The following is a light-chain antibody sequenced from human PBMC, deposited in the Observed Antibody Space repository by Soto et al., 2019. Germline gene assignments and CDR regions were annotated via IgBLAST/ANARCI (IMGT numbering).Light chain of an antibody. CDR2: GAS. V-gene: IGKV3-15*01. CDR1: QSVGRN. CDR3: QQYNHWPPLT. Sequence: EIVMTQSPATLSVSPGERATLSCRASQSVGRNLAWYQQKPGQAPRLLIYGASTRATGIPARFSGSGSGTEFTLTISSLQSEDFAIYSCQQYNHWPPLTFGGGTRWRSN. J-gene: IGKJ4*01.